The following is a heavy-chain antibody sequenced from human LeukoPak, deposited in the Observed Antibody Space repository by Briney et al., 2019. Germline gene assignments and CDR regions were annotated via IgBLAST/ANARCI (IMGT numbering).Heavy chain of an antibody. CDR3: ARERDYGDYDHDAFDI. D-gene: IGHD4-17*01. CDR1: GFTFSSYW. V-gene: IGHV3-74*01. Sequence: GGSLRLSCAASGFTFSSYWMHWVRKAPGKGLVWVSRINSDGSSTSYADSVKGRFTISRDNAKNTLYLQMNSLRAEDTAVYYCARERDYGDYDHDAFDIWGQGTMVTVSS. J-gene: IGHJ3*02. CDR2: INSDGSST.